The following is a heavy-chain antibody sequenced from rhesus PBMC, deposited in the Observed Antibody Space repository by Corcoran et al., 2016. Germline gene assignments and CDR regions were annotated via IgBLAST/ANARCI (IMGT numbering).Heavy chain of an antibody. Sequence: QVQLQESGPGLVKPSETLSLPCPVSWCSTSSYLWGRGRQPPGEAGEGGGERTGEFNGQNRVTTSTPSLKSRFTISRYTSKNQFSLKLSSVPAADTAVYYCASGRRGYNFWSGYFFDYWGQGVLVTVSS. V-gene: IGHV4-80*01. CDR3: ASGRRGYNFWSGYFFDY. CDR1: WCSTSSYL. CDR2: FNGQNRVT. D-gene: IGHD3-3*01. J-gene: IGHJ4*01.